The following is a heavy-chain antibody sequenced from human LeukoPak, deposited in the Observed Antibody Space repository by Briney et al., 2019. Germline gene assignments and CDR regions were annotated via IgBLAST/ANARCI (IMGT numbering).Heavy chain of an antibody. CDR3: ARRYITGWHFDY. CDR2: IYYDGNKK. V-gene: IGHV3-30*14. D-gene: IGHD6-19*01. J-gene: IGHJ4*02. CDR1: GFTFSDYA. Sequence: GGSLRLSCVASGFTFSDYAMHWVRQAPGKGLEWVAVIYYDGNKKYYADSVEGRFTISRDNSDNTLYLQMNSLRAEDTAVYYCARRYITGWHFDYWGQGTLVTVSS.